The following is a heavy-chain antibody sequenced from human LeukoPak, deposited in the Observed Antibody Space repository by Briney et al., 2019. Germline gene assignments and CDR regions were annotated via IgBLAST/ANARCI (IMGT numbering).Heavy chain of an antibody. V-gene: IGHV4-30-2*01. CDR3: ARERSDSSGFGDY. CDR2: IYHSGST. J-gene: IGHJ4*02. Sequence: SETLPLTCTVSGGSISSGGYYWSWIRQPPGKGLEWIGYIYHSGSTYYNPSLKSRVTISVDRSKNQFSLKLSSVTAADTAVYYCARERSDSSGFGDYWGQGTLVTVSS. CDR1: GGSISSGGYY. D-gene: IGHD3-22*01.